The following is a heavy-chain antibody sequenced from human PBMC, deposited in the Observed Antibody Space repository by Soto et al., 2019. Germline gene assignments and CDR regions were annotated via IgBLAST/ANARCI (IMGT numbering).Heavy chain of an antibody. J-gene: IGHJ5*02. D-gene: IGHD3-3*01. V-gene: IGHV1-18*01. CDR2: ISAYNGNT. CDR1: GYTFTSYG. CDR3: ARGRTYYDFWSGLFWFDP. Sequence: ASVKVSCKASGYTFTSYGISWVRQAPGQGLEWKGWISAYNGNTNYAQKLQGKVTMTTDTSTSTAYLELRSLRSDDTAVFYCARGRTYYDFWSGLFWFDPWGQGTLVTVSS.